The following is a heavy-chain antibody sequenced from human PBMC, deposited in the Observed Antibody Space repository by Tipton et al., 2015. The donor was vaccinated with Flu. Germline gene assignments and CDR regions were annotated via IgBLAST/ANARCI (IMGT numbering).Heavy chain of an antibody. V-gene: IGHV4-59*01. CDR2: IYYSGST. J-gene: IGHJ6*03. D-gene: IGHD6-19*01. Sequence: TLSLTCTVSGGSISSYYWSWIRQPPGKGLEWIGYIYYSGSTNYNPSLKSRVTISVDTSKNQFSLKLSSVTAADTAVYYCARASPPGYSSGWSGYYMDVWGRGTTVTVSS. CDR1: GGSISSYY. CDR3: ARASPPGYSSGWSGYYMDV.